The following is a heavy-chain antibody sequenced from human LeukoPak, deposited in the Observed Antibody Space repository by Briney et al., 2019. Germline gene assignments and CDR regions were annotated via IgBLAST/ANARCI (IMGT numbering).Heavy chain of an antibody. D-gene: IGHD6-19*01. CDR1: GFTFSSYA. CDR3: AREIAVAANVFDY. V-gene: IGHV3-23*01. CDR2: ISGSGGST. Sequence: GGSLRLSCAASGFTFSSYAMSWVRQAPGKGLEWVSAISGSGGSTYYADSVKGRFTISRDNSKNTLYLQINSLRADDTAVYYCAREIAVAANVFDYWGQGTLVTVSS. J-gene: IGHJ4*02.